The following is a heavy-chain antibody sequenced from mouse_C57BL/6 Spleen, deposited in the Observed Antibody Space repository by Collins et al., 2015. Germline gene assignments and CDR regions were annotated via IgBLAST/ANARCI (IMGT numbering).Heavy chain of an antibody. J-gene: IGHJ4*01. V-gene: IGHV1-76*01. Sequence: QVQLKQSGAELVRPGASVKLSCKASGYTFTDYYINWVKQRPGQGLEWIARIYPGTGNSYYSEKFKGKATLTAEKSSSTAYMQLSSLTSEDSAVCFCAREGLRMDYWGQGTSVTVSS. CDR1: GYTFTDYY. CDR3: AREGLRMDY. CDR2: IYPGTGNS.